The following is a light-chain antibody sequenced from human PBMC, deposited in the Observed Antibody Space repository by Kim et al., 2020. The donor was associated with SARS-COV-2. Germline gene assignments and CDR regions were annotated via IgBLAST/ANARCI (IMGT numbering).Light chain of an antibody. CDR3: DSRDSSGYHLV. J-gene: IGLJ3*02. V-gene: IGLV3-19*01. Sequence: LRQAVRITCLGDSLRNYNANWYQQKQGQAPVVVIYDKKNRPSGIPDRFSGSSSGSTASLTITGAQAEDEADYYCDSRDSSGYHLVFGGGTQLTV. CDR2: DKK. CDR1: SLRNYN.